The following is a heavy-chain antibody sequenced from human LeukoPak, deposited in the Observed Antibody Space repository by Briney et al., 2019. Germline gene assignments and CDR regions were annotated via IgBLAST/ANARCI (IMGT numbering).Heavy chain of an antibody. J-gene: IGHJ6*04. Sequence: GGSLRLSCAASGFTFSGYSMNWVRQAPGKGLEWVSSISSSSSYIYYADSVKGRFTISRDNAKNSLYLQMNSLRAEDTAVYYCARNGGAYCGGDCYSAYYYGMDVWGKGTTVTVSS. CDR1: GFTFSGYS. V-gene: IGHV3-21*01. CDR2: ISSSSSYI. D-gene: IGHD2-21*02. CDR3: ARNGGAYCGGDCYSAYYYGMDV.